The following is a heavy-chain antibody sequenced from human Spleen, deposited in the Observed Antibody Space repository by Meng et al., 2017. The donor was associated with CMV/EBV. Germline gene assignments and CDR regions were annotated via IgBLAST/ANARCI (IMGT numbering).Heavy chain of an antibody. V-gene: IGHV4-39*07. D-gene: IGHD6-13*01. Sequence: SETLSLTCTVSGGSISSSSYYWGWIRQPPGKGLEWIGSIYYSGSTYYNPSLKSRVTISVDTSKNQFSLKLSSVTAADTAVYYCARIGGGAAAGFDYWGQGTLVTVSS. J-gene: IGHJ4*02. CDR1: GGSISSSSYY. CDR2: IYYSGST. CDR3: ARIGGGAAAGFDY.